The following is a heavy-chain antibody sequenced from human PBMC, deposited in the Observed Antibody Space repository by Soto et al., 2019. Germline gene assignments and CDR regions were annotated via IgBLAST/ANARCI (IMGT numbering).Heavy chain of an antibody. V-gene: IGHV4-59*01. CDR2: IYYSGST. CDR1: GGSISSYY. CDR3: ARWYGGNFDY. D-gene: IGHD1-26*01. Sequence: SETLSLTCTVSGGSISSYYWSWIRQPPGKGLEWIGYIYYSGSTNYNPSLKSRVTISVDRSKNQFSLKLSSVTAADTAVYYFARWYGGNFDYWGQGTLVTVSS. J-gene: IGHJ4*02.